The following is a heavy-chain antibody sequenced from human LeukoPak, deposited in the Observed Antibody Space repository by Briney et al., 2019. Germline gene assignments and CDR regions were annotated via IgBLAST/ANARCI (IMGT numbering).Heavy chain of an antibody. V-gene: IGHV4-38-2*02. CDR2: IYHSGST. Sequence: SETLSLTCTVSGYSISSGYYWGWIRQPPGKGLEWIGSIYHSGSTYYNPSLKSRVTISVDTSKNQFSLKLSSVTAADTAVYYCARDRLAAAGSPGWFDPWGQGTLVTVSS. J-gene: IGHJ5*02. CDR1: GYSISSGYY. D-gene: IGHD6-13*01. CDR3: ARDRLAAAGSPGWFDP.